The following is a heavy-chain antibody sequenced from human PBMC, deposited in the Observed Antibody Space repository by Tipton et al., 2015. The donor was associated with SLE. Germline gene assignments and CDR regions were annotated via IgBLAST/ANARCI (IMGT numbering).Heavy chain of an antibody. V-gene: IGHV3-74*01. CDR2: INNEGLST. CDR1: GFTFSSYW. D-gene: IGHD3/OR15-3a*01. Sequence: GSLRLSCAASGFTFSSYWMHWVRQVPGKGLVWVSRINNEGLSTDYADSVKGRFTISRDNAKNTLFLQMSSLRADDTAVYYCAREGLFADGMAVWGQGTTVTVSS. CDR3: AREGLFADGMAV. J-gene: IGHJ6*02.